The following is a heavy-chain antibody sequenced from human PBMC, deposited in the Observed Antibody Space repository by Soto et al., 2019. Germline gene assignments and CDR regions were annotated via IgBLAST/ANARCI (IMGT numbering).Heavy chain of an antibody. CDR2: ISYDGSNK. Sequence: QVQLVESGGGVVQPGRSLRLSCAASGFTFSSYAMHWVRQAPGKGLEWVAVISYDGSNKYYADSVKGRFTISRDNSKNTLYLQMNSLRAEDTAVYYCARGGLDYGDYDPTYYYGMDVWGQGTTVTVSS. D-gene: IGHD4-17*01. CDR3: ARGGLDYGDYDPTYYYGMDV. V-gene: IGHV3-30-3*01. CDR1: GFTFSSYA. J-gene: IGHJ6*02.